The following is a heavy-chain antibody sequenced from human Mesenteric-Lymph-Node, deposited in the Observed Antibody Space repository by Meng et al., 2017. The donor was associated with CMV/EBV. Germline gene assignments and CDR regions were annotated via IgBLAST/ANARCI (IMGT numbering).Heavy chain of an antibody. Sequence: ASVKVSCKASGYTFTSYAMHWVRQAPGQRLEWMGWSNAGNGNTKYSQEFQGRVTITRDTSASTAYMELRSLRSDDTAVYYCARAPEHIVKSTILDYWGQGTLVTVSS. J-gene: IGHJ4*02. CDR3: ARAPEHIVKSTILDY. D-gene: IGHD1-26*01. CDR1: GYTFTSYA. V-gene: IGHV1-3*02. CDR2: SNAGNGNT.